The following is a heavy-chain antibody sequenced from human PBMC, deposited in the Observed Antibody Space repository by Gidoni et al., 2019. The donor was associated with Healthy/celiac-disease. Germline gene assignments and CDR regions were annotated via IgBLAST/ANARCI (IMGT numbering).Heavy chain of an antibody. D-gene: IGHD1-26*01. CDR3: ARAGSGATPVDY. J-gene: IGHJ4*02. Sequence: EVQRVESGGGRVKPGGSLRLSWAASGCTFSSYSMTWVRQAPGKGLAGVSSISSSSRYIYYADSVTGRFTISRDNAKNSLYLPMTSLRAEAPAVYYCARAGSGATPVDYWGQGTLVTVSS. V-gene: IGHV3-21*01. CDR2: ISSSSRYI. CDR1: GCTFSSYS.